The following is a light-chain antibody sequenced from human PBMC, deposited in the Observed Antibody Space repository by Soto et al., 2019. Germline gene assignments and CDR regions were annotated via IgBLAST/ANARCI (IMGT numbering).Light chain of an antibody. CDR1: QSISRY. V-gene: IGKV1-39*01. J-gene: IGKJ4*01. CDR3: QQSYSSPLT. CDR2: AAS. Sequence: DLPMTQSPSSLSASVGDRVTITCRASQSISRYLNWYQLKPGKAPKLLISAASTLQSGVPSRFSGTGSGTDFTLTISSLQPEDSATFYCQQSYSSPLTFGGGTKVEIK.